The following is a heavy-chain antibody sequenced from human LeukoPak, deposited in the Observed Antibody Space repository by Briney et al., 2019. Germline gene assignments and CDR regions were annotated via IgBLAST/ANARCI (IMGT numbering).Heavy chain of an antibody. CDR2: IYSGGST. J-gene: IGHJ5*02. CDR1: GFTFSTYA. Sequence: RTGGSLRLSCAASGFTFSTYAVSWVRLAPGKGLEWVSVIYSGGSTYYADSVKGRFTISRDNSKNTLYLQMNSLRAEDTAVYYCARSPRSPYSYGSFWFDPWGQGTLVAVSS. CDR3: ARSPRSPYSYGSFWFDP. D-gene: IGHD5-18*01. V-gene: IGHV3-53*01.